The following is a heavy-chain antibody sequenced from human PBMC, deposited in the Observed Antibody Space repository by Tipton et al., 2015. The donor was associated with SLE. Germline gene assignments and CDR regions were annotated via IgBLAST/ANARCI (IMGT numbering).Heavy chain of an antibody. D-gene: IGHD6-6*01. J-gene: IGHJ4*02. Sequence: QLVQSGGGLVQPGGSLRLSCAASGFTISDSWMNWVRQAPGKGLEWVANIQGDGSEKNYVDSVKGRFTISRDNAKNSLYLQMNSLRVEDTAVYYCSTGHYRSSSGWGQGALVTVSS. CDR2: IQGDGSEK. CDR1: GFTISDSW. V-gene: IGHV3-7*01. CDR3: STGHYRSSSG.